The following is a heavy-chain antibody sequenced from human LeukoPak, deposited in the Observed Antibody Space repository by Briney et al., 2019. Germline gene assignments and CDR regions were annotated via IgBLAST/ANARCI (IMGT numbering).Heavy chain of an antibody. V-gene: IGHV4-4*02. J-gene: IGHJ4*02. CDR3: ARGAYSGSYYWLFDY. Sequence: SGTLSLTCAVSGGSISSSNWWSWVRQPPGKGLEWIGYIYHSGSTYYNPSLKSRVTISVDRSKNQFSLKLSSVTAADTAVYYCARGAYSGSYYWLFDYWGQGTLVTVSS. CDR1: GGSISSSNW. D-gene: IGHD1-26*01. CDR2: IYHSGST.